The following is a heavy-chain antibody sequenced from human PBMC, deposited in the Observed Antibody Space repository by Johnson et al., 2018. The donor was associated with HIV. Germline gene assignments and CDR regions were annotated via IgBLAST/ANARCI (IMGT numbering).Heavy chain of an antibody. Sequence: QVQLVESGGGVVQPGRSLRLSCSASGFTFSSYAMHWVRQAPGMGLEWVSVIYSGGSTYYADSVKGRFTISRDNSKNTLYLQMNSLRAEDTAVYYCARPVVAVASTHHAFDIWGQGTMVTVSS. CDR2: IYSGGST. V-gene: IGHV3-NL1*01. J-gene: IGHJ3*02. CDR3: ARPVVAVASTHHAFDI. CDR1: GFTFSSYA. D-gene: IGHD6-19*01.